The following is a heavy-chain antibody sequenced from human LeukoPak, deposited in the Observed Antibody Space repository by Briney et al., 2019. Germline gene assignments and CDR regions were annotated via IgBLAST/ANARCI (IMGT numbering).Heavy chain of an antibody. CDR3: ARGLYDSALDY. Sequence: SETLSLTCTVSGGSINSYYWSWVRQPPGKGLEWIGYIHYSGSTYYNPSLKSRVTISLDASKNQFSLKVSSATAADTAVYYCARGLYDSALDYWGQGTLVTVSS. CDR2: IHYSGST. CDR1: GGSINSYY. D-gene: IGHD3-22*01. V-gene: IGHV4-59*01. J-gene: IGHJ4*02.